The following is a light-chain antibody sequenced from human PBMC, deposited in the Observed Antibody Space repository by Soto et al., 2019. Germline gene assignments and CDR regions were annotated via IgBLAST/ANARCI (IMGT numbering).Light chain of an antibody. CDR1: SSNVGNNY. CDR2: DNS. Sequence: QSVLTQPPSVSAAPGQKVTISCSGSSSNVGNNYVSWYQQLPGTAPKVLLYDNSKRPSGIPDGFSGSKSGTSATLGITGLQTGDEADYYCGTWDSSLSVWMFGGGTKVTVL. J-gene: IGLJ3*02. CDR3: GTWDSSLSVWM. V-gene: IGLV1-51*01.